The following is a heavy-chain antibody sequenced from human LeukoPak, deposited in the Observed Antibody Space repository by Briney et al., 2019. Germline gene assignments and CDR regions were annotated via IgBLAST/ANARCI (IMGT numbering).Heavy chain of an antibody. J-gene: IGHJ6*03. V-gene: IGHV4-39*01. CDR1: GGSINSSNYY. Sequence: SETLSLTCTVSGGSINSSNYYWGWIRQPRGKGLEWIGSIYYSGSTYYNPSLKSRVTISVGTSKKQISLRLTSVTAADTAVYYCARGLVDYYFDYWGKGTTVTVSS. CDR3: ARGLVDYYFDY. D-gene: IGHD2-2*01. CDR2: IYYSGST.